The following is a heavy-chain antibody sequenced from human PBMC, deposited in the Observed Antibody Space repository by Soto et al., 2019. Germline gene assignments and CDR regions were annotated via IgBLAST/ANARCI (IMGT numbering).Heavy chain of an antibody. CDR1: GGSITSSSYY. V-gene: IGHV4-39*01. Sequence: QLQLQESGPGLVKPSETLSLTCTVSGGSITSSSYYWGWIRQSPGKGLEWIGSVYYSGSTYYNPSLKSRVTISVDPSRNQFSLKLGSVTAADTAVYYCARRLTAGYKRIDSWGQGTLDTVSS. J-gene: IGHJ5*01. D-gene: IGHD1-20*01. CDR2: VYYSGST. CDR3: ARRLTAGYKRIDS.